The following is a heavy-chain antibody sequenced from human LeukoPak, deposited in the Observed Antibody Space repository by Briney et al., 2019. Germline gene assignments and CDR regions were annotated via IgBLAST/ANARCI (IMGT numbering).Heavy chain of an antibody. D-gene: IGHD5-12*01. Sequence: PGGSLRLSCAASGFTFDDYGMSWVRQAPGKGLEWVSGINWNGGNTGYADSVKGRFTISRGNAKNSLYLQMNSLRAEDTALYYCARAYSGYENYYYYYYMDVWGKGTTVTVSS. V-gene: IGHV3-20*04. CDR2: INWNGGNT. CDR3: ARAYSGYENYYYYYYMDV. J-gene: IGHJ6*03. CDR1: GFTFDDYG.